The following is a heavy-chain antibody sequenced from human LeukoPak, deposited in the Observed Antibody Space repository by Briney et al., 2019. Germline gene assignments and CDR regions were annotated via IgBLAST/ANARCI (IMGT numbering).Heavy chain of an antibody. CDR3: ARAPVIFGSGTQDAFDI. V-gene: IGHV3-21*01. J-gene: IGHJ3*02. CDR2: ISTSSIYK. Sequence: GGSLRLSCGASGFTFSRYTMTWVRQAPGKGLEWVASISTSSIYKYYGDPVKGRFTISRDNSRNSAYLQMDSLSPEDTAVYYCARAPVIFGSGTQDAFDIWGQGTMVTVSS. D-gene: IGHD3-10*01. CDR1: GFTFSRYT.